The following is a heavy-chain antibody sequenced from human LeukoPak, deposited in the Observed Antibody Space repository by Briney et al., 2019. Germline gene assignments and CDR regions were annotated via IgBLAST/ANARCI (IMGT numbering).Heavy chain of an antibody. J-gene: IGHJ4*02. CDR3: AKDWDFSDYYDSSGYQFDY. CDR1: GLTFSSYA. Sequence: GGSLRLSCAASGLTFSSYAMSWVRQAPGKGLEWVSAISGSGGSAYYADSVKGRFTISRDNSKNTLYLQMNSLRAEDTAVYYCAKDWDFSDYYDSSGYQFDYWGQGTLVTVSS. D-gene: IGHD3-22*01. CDR2: ISGSGGSA. V-gene: IGHV3-23*01.